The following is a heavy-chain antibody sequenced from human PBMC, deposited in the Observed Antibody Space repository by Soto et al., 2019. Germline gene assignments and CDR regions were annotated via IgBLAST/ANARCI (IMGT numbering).Heavy chain of an antibody. Sequence: GASVKVSCKASGYTFTSYGISWVRQAPGQGLEWMGWISAYNGNTNYAQKLQGRVTMTTDTSTSTAYMELRSLRPDDTAVYYCARDCSGGSCYQRVVWFDPWGQGTLVTVSS. CDR1: GYTFTSYG. CDR3: ARDCSGGSCYQRVVWFDP. CDR2: ISAYNGNT. D-gene: IGHD2-15*01. V-gene: IGHV1-18*01. J-gene: IGHJ5*02.